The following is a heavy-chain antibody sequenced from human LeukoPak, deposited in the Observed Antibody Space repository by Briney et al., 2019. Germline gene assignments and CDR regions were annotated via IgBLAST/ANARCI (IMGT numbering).Heavy chain of an antibody. CDR1: GGSISSYY. V-gene: IGHV4-59*01. Sequence: SETLSLTCTVSGGSISSYYWSWIRQPPGKGLEWIGYIYYSGSTNYNPSLKSRVTISVDTSKNQFSLKLSSVTAADTAVYYCARDLGPYDSSGYYWFDYWGQGTLVTVSS. J-gene: IGHJ4*02. D-gene: IGHD3-22*01. CDR3: ARDLGPYDSSGYYWFDY. CDR2: IYYSGST.